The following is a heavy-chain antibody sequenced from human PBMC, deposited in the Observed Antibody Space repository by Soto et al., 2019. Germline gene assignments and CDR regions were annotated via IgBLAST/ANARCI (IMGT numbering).Heavy chain of an antibody. Sequence: QVQLVESGGGVVQPGRSLRLSCAASGFTFSSYGMHWVRQAPGKGLEWVAVISYDGSKKYYADSVKSRFTISRDNSKNTLYLHMNSLRAKDTAVYYCSKGVDLDYLGQGTLGTVSS. CDR3: SKGVDLDY. J-gene: IGHJ4*02. CDR1: GFTFSSYG. V-gene: IGHV3-30*18. CDR2: ISYDGSKK.